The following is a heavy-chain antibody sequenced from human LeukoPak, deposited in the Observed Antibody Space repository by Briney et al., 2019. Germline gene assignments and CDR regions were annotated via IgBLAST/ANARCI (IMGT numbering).Heavy chain of an antibody. Sequence: SETLSLTCTVSGGSISTYYWNWVRQPPGKGLEWIGFIYYSGSTSYNPSLKSRVTISVDTSTNQSSLKLSSVTAADTAVYYCARVPYYHDSSGYYYAYFDYWGQGTLVTVSS. D-gene: IGHD3-22*01. CDR1: GGSISTYY. V-gene: IGHV4-59*01. CDR3: ARVPYYHDSSGYYYAYFDY. CDR2: IYYSGST. J-gene: IGHJ4*02.